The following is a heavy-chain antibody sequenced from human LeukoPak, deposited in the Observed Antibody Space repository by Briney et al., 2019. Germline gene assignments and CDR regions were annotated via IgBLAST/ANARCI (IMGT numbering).Heavy chain of an antibody. J-gene: IGHJ4*02. CDR1: GFTFSSYA. CDR2: ISGSGGST. CDR3: AKDRANWDALFDY. V-gene: IGHV3-23*01. Sequence: PGGSLRLSCAASGFTFSSYAMSWVRQAPGKGLEWVSSISGSGGSTYYADSVKGRFTISRDNSKNTLYLQMNSLRAEDTAVYYCAKDRANWDALFDYWGQGTLVTVSS. D-gene: IGHD7-27*01.